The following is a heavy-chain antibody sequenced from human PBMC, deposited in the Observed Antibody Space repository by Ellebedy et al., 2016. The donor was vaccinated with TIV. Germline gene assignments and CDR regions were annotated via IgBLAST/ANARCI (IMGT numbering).Heavy chain of an antibody. CDR2: ISGSGGST. Sequence: GGSLRLSCAASGFTFSSYAMSWVRQAPGKGLEWVSAISGSGGSTYYADSVKGRFTVSRDNAKNSLYLQMNSLRAEDTAVYYCARAGSGWYKGHWGQGTLVTVSS. D-gene: IGHD6-19*01. CDR1: GFTFSSYA. V-gene: IGHV3-23*01. CDR3: ARAGSGWYKGH. J-gene: IGHJ4*02.